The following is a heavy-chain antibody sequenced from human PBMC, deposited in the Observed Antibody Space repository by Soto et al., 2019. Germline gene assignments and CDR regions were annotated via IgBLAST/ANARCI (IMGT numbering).Heavy chain of an antibody. Sequence: EVQLVESGGGLVQPGGSLRLSCAASGFTFSSYSMNWVRQAPGKGLEWVSYISSSSSTIYYEDSVKGRFTISIDNAKNSLSLQMTSLRDEDTAVYYCARDAGYSYGPFDYWGQGTLVTVSS. CDR3: ARDAGYSYGPFDY. J-gene: IGHJ4*02. CDR2: ISSSSSTI. V-gene: IGHV3-48*02. D-gene: IGHD5-18*01. CDR1: GFTFSSYS.